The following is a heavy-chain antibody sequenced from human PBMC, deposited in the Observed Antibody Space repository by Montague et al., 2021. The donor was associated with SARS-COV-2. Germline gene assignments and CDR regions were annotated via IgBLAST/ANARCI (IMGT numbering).Heavy chain of an antibody. J-gene: IGHJ6*02. CDR2: IDWDDDK. V-gene: IGHV2-70*11. Sequence: PALVKPTQTLTLTCTFSGFSLSTSGMCVSWIRQPPGKALEWLARIDWDDDKYYSTPLKTRLTISKDTSKNQVFLTMTNMDPVDTATYYCARRTYDILTGYDDGMDVWGQGTTVTVSS. D-gene: IGHD3-9*01. CDR1: GFSLSTSGMC. CDR3: ARRTYDILTGYDDGMDV.